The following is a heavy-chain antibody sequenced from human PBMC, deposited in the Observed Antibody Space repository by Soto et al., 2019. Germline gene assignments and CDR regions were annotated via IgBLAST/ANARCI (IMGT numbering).Heavy chain of an antibody. CDR3: ARVTLPAHCSSTRCYNRRVSNYYYGMDV. V-gene: IGHV4-34*01. D-gene: IGHD2-2*02. J-gene: IGHJ6*02. CDR1: GGSFSGYY. CDR2: INHSGST. Sequence: RSLTCAVYGGSFSGYYWSWIRQPPGKGLEWIGEINHSGSTNYNPSLKSRVTISVDTSKNQFSLKLSSVTAADTAVYYCARVTLPAHCSSTRCYNRRVSNYYYGMDVWGQGTTVTVSS.